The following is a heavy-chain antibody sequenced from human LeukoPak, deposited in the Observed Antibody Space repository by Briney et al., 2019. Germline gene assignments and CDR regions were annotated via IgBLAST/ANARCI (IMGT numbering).Heavy chain of an antibody. D-gene: IGHD3-10*01. CDR3: ARDRSGASDY. CDR1: GFTFSSYG. V-gene: IGHV3-30*03. Sequence: GGSLRLSCAASGFTFSSYGMHWVRQAPGKGLEWVAVISYDGSNKYYADSVKGRFTISRDNSKNTLYLQMNSLRAEDTAVYYCARDRSGASDYWGQGTLVTVSS. CDR2: ISYDGSNK. J-gene: IGHJ4*02.